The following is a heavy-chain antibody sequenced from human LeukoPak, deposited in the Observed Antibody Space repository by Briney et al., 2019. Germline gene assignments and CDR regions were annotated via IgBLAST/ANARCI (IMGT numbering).Heavy chain of an antibody. V-gene: IGHV3-23*01. CDR1: GFTFSSYA. Sequence: GGSLRLSSAASGFTFSSYAMHWVRQAPGKGLEWVSAISGSGGSTYYADSVKGRFTISRDNSKNTLYLQMNSLRAEDTAVYYCAKRGQWELSYYFDYWGQGTLVTVSS. D-gene: IGHD1-26*01. CDR3: AKRGQWELSYYFDY. CDR2: ISGSGGST. J-gene: IGHJ4*02.